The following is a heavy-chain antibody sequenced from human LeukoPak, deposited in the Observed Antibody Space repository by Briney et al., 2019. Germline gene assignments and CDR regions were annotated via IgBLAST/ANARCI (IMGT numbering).Heavy chain of an antibody. Sequence: TSSETLSLTCTVSGGSISSGGYYWSWIRQFPGQGLEWIGYIYSGGSTYYNPALKNRLIMAIDTSKNQFSLGLTSVTAADTAVYYCARAAAAAPDVWGQGTLVTVSS. J-gene: IGHJ1*01. CDR2: IYSGGST. V-gene: IGHV4-31*03. D-gene: IGHD6-13*01. CDR3: ARAAAAAPDV. CDR1: GGSISSGGYY.